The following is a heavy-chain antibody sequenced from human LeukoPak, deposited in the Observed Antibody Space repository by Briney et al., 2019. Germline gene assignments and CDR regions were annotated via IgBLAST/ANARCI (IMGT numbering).Heavy chain of an antibody. Sequence: PSETLSLTCTVSGGSISSGDYYWSWIRQPPGKGLEWIGYIYYSGSTHYNPSLKSRLTISLDTSKNQFSLKLSSVTPEDTAVYYCARRLTQYDCFDPWGQGILVTVSS. J-gene: IGHJ5*02. CDR1: GGSISSGDYY. V-gene: IGHV4-30-4*01. CDR2: IYYSGST. D-gene: IGHD2-2*01. CDR3: ARRLTQYDCFDP.